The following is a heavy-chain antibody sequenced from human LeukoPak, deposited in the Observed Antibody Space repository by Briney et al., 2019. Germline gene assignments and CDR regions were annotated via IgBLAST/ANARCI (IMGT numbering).Heavy chain of an antibody. V-gene: IGHV3-48*03. J-gene: IGHJ4*02. CDR3: AREGGAGGTIDY. CDR2: ISSGGSTI. CDR1: GFTFITYE. Sequence: GGSQRLACAASGFTFITYEMNWVRQAPGKGLEWISYISSGGSTIYYADSVKGRVTISRDNAKNSLYLQTNSLRVEDTAVYYCAREGGAGGTIDYWGQGTLVTVSS. D-gene: IGHD2-8*01.